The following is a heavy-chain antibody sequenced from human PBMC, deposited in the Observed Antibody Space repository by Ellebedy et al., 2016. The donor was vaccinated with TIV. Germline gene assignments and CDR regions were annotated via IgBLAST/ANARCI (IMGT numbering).Heavy chain of an antibody. CDR1: GFTFGCCA. J-gene: IGHJ4*02. V-gene: IGHV3-23*01. CDR2: ISNGGYT. CDR3: AKLGGVLGWYADY. Sequence: PGGFLRLSCAASGFTFGCCAMSWVRQAPGKGLEWVSAISNGGYTTYADSVKGRFTISRDNSKNTLYLQMNSLRADDTAMYYCAKLGGVLGWYADYWGLGTLVTVSP. D-gene: IGHD6-19*01.